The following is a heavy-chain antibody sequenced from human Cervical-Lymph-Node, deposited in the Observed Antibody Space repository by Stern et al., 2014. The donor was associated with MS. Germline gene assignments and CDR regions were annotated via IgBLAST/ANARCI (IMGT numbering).Heavy chain of an antibody. CDR3: ATADYDFGSGPNN. V-gene: IGHV1-69*09. D-gene: IGHD3-10*01. J-gene: IGHJ4*02. CDR1: GRTFRNFS. CDR2: IVPILGPV. Sequence: VQLVESGAEVKRPGSSVKVSCKPSGRTFRNFSVTWVRQAPGQGLEWMGKIVPILGPVHFVPKFQSSLKMTNGKFSQTAFMELSSLKSADTAVYYCATADYDFGSGPNNWGQGTLVTVSS.